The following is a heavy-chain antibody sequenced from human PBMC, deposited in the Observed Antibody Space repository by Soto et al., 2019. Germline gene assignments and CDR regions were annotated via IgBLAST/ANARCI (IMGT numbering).Heavy chain of an antibody. J-gene: IGHJ6*02. Sequence: GGSLRLSCAASGFTFSSYGMHWVRQAPGKGLEWVAVISYDGSNKYYADSVKGRFTISRDNSKNTLYLQMNSLRAEDTAVYYCAKEGSPPYYYYYYGMDVWGQGTTVTVS. V-gene: IGHV3-30*18. CDR2: ISYDGSNK. D-gene: IGHD3-10*01. CDR3: AKEGSPPYYYYYYGMDV. CDR1: GFTFSSYG.